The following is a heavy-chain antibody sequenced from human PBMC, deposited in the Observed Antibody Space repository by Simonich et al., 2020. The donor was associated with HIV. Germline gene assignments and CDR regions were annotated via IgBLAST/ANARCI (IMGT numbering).Heavy chain of an antibody. J-gene: IGHJ5*02. Sequence: QVQLVQSGAEVKKPGSSVKVSCKASGGTFSSHVISWGRQAPGQGLEWMGGIIPIFGTTHNAQKFQGIVTITADESTSTAYMELSSLRSEDTAVYYCARGGGEQQLVSWFDPWGQGTLVTVSS. CDR2: IIPIFGTT. D-gene: IGHD6-13*01. CDR3: ARGGGEQQLVSWFDP. V-gene: IGHV1-69*13. CDR1: GGTFSSHV.